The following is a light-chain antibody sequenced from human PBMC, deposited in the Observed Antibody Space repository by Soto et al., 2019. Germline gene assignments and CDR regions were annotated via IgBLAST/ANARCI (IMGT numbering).Light chain of an antibody. J-gene: IGKJ2*01. CDR2: KAS. V-gene: IGKV1-5*03. CDR1: QNINNL. Sequence: DIQMTQSPSTLSASVGGRVTISCRASQNINNLLAWYQQKPGKVPKLLIYKASSLESGVPSRFSGSGSGTDFTLTISSLQPDDFATYYCQHYYTYPYTFGQGTKVEIK. CDR3: QHYYTYPYT.